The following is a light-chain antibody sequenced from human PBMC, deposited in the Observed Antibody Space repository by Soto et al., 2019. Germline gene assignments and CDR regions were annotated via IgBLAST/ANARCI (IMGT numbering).Light chain of an antibody. Sequence: EIVLTQSPATLSLSPGERATLSCRTSQSVSSHLIWYQQKPGQAPRLLIYDASNRATGIPARFSGSGSGTDFTLSISSLEPEDFAVYYGQQRANWPLTFGGGTKVEIK. CDR2: DAS. CDR1: QSVSSH. V-gene: IGKV3-11*01. CDR3: QQRANWPLT. J-gene: IGKJ4*01.